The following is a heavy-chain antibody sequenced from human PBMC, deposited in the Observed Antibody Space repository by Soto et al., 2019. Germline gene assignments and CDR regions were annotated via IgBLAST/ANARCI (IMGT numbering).Heavy chain of an antibody. V-gene: IGHV1-69*06. CDR1: GGTFSSYA. CDR2: IIPIFGTA. Sequence: ASVKVSCKASGGTFSSYAISWVRQAPGQGLEWMGGIIPIFGTANYAQKFQGRVTITADKSTSTAYMELSSLRSEDTAVYYCARDIAVAGTGRYYYYYGMDVWGQGTTVTVSS. CDR3: ARDIAVAGTGRYYYYYGMDV. J-gene: IGHJ6*02. D-gene: IGHD6-19*01.